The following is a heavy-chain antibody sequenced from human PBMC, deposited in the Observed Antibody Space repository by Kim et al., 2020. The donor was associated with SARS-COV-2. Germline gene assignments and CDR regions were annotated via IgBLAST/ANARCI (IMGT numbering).Heavy chain of an antibody. J-gene: IGHJ4*02. Sequence: GGSLRLSCAASGFSFSDYYMSWIRQAPGKGLEWGSCSSHSGTTIYYAHSMKGRLTISRDNAKSPLYLQMNSLRAEDTAIYYFARESRREPVSGPVYWGQGTLVTVSS. CDR2: SSHSGTTI. CDR1: GFSFSDYY. CDR3: ARESRREPVSGPVY. D-gene: IGHD6-19*01. V-gene: IGHV3-11*01.